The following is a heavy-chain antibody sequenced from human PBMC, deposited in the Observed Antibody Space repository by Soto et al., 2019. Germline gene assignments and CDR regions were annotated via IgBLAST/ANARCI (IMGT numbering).Heavy chain of an antibody. V-gene: IGHV1-2*02. Sequence: ASVKVSCKAPGYTFTGYYMHWVRQAPGQGLEWMGWINPNSGGTNYAQKFQGRVTMTRDTSISTAYMELSRLRSDDTAVYYCARDEVSDYGMDVWGQGTTVTVSS. CDR3: ARDEVSDYGMDV. D-gene: IGHD3-10*01. CDR1: GYTFTGYY. CDR2: INPNSGGT. J-gene: IGHJ6*02.